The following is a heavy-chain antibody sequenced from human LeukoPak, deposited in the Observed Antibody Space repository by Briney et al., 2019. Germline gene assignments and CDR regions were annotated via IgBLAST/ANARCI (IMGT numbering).Heavy chain of an antibody. Sequence: KPSETLSLTCTVSGGSISSYYWSWIRQPPGKGLEWIGYIYYSGSTNYNPSLKSRVTISVDTSKNQFSLKLSSVTAADAAVYYCARGRGVGATIYWFDPWSQGTLVTVSS. CDR1: GGSISSYY. CDR2: IYYSGST. V-gene: IGHV4-59*12. J-gene: IGHJ5*02. CDR3: ARGRGVGATIYWFDP. D-gene: IGHD1-26*01.